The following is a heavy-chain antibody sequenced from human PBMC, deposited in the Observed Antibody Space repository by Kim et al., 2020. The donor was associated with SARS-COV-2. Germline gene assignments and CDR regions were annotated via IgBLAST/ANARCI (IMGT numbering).Heavy chain of an antibody. V-gene: IGHV3-9*01. Sequence: GGSLRLSCAASGFTFGDYAMHWVRQAPGKGLEWVSGMSWNSGSIGYADSVKGRFTIPRDNAKNSLYLQMNSLRAEDTALYYCAKDHKLRFLAWLSFGGYFDYWGQGNLVTVSS. CDR2: MSWNSGSI. CDR3: AKDHKLRFLAWLSFGGYFDY. CDR1: GFTFGDYA. D-gene: IGHD3-3*01. J-gene: IGHJ4*02.